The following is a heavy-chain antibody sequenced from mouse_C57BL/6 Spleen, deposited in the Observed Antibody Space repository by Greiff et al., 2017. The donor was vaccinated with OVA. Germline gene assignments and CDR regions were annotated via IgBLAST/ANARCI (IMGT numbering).Heavy chain of an antibody. CDR3: ARAYNYFDY. CDR2: ISYDGSN. J-gene: IGHJ2*01. Sequence: EVKLMESGPGLVKPSQSLSLTCSVTGYSITSGYYWNWIRQFPGNKLEWMGYISYDGSNNYNPSLKNRISITRDTSKNQFFLKLNSVTTEDTATYYCARAYNYFDYWGQGTTLTVSS. V-gene: IGHV3-6*01. CDR1: GYSITSGYY. D-gene: IGHD2-10*01.